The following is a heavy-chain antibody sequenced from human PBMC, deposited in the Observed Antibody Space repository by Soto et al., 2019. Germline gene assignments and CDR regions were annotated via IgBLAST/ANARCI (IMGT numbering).Heavy chain of an antibody. D-gene: IGHD1-7*01. CDR1: GGSIRSGDYY. V-gene: IGHV4-30-4*01. J-gene: IGHJ4*02. CDR3: ARQLELQLFYFDY. CDR2: IHYSGST. Sequence: SETLSLTCTVSGGSIRSGDYYWSWIRQTPGKGLEWIGYIHYSGSTYYNPSLKSRVTISVDTSKNQFSLKLSSVTAADTAVYYCARQLELQLFYFDYWGQGTRVTVSS.